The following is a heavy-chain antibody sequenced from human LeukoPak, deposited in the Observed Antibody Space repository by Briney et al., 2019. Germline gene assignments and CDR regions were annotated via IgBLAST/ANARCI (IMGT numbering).Heavy chain of an antibody. J-gene: IGHJ5*02. Sequence: PSETLSLTCTVSGGSISSGSYSWAWIRQPPGKGLEWIGNIYYSGDTYYNPSLKSRVTISVDTSKNQFSLKLSSVTAADTAVYFCARQGNNWFDPWGQGPLVTVSS. V-gene: IGHV4-39*01. CDR2: IYYSGDT. CDR1: GGSISSGSYS. CDR3: ARQGNNWFDP.